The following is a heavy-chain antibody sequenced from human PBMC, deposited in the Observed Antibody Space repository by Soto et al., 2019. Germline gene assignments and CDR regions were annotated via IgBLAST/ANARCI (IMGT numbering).Heavy chain of an antibody. Sequence: QVQLVQSGAEVKKPRSSVKVSCKASGGTFSSYAISWLRQAPGQGLEWMGGIIPIFGTANYAQKFQGRVTITADESTSTAYMELGTLSPEDIAVYYCAIRIKPIYYYYGMEVWGQGKTVTVSS. V-gene: IGHV1-69*12. CDR3: AIRIKPIYYYYGMEV. CDR2: IIPIFGTA. J-gene: IGHJ6*02. CDR1: GGTFSSYA.